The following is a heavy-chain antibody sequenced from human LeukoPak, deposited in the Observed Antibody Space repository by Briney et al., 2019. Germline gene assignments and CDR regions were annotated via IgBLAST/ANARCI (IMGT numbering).Heavy chain of an antibody. CDR1: GFTFTSSA. D-gene: IGHD6-13*01. V-gene: IGHV1-58*02. Sequence: SVKVSCKASGFTFTSSAMQWVRQARGQRLEWIGWIVVGSGNTNYAQKFQERVTITRDMSTSTAYMGLSSLRSEDTAVYYCAADLRYSSSWSSYYYYGMDVWGQGTTVTVSS. CDR2: IVVGSGNT. CDR3: AADLRYSSSWSSYYYYGMDV. J-gene: IGHJ6*02.